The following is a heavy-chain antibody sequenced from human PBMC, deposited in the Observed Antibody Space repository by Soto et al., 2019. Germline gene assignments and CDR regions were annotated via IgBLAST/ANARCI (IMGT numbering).Heavy chain of an antibody. D-gene: IGHD6-19*01. CDR2: IWYDGSNK. CDR1: GFTFSSYG. CDR3: ARDRYSSGWYDLDY. J-gene: IGHJ4*02. Sequence: QVQLVKSGGGVVQPGRSLRLSCAASGFTFSSYGMHWVRQAPGKGLEWVAVIWYDGSNKYYADSVKGRFTISRDNSENTLYLQMNSLRAEDTAVYYCARDRYSSGWYDLDYWGQGTLVTVSS. V-gene: IGHV3-33*01.